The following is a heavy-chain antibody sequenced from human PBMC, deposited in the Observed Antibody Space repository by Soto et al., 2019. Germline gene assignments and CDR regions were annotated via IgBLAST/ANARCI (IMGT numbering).Heavy chain of an antibody. J-gene: IGHJ6*02. CDR2: IYYSGST. CDR1: GGSISSYY. CDR3: AISYGSGPSDV. Sequence: QVQLQESGPGLVKPSETLSLTCTVSGGSISSYYWSWIRQPPGKGLEWIGYIYYSGSTNYNPSLKIRVTISVDRSKNQCSLKLSSVTAVDTAVYYWAISYGSGPSDVWGQGTTVTVSS. V-gene: IGHV4-59*01. D-gene: IGHD3-10*01.